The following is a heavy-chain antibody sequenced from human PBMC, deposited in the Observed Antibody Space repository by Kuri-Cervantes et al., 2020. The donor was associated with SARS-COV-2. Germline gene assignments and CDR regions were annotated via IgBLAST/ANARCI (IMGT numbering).Heavy chain of an antibody. CDR1: GYSISSGYY. D-gene: IGHD3-10*01. V-gene: IGHV4-38-2*01. CDR2: IYYSGST. CDR3: AHVVPKTMEFDY. Sequence: GSLRLSCAVSGYSISSGYYWGWIRQPPGKGLEWIGSIYYSGSTYYNPSLKSRVTISVDTSKNQFSLKLSSVTAADTAVYYCAHVVPKTMEFDYWGQGTLVTVSS. J-gene: IGHJ4*02.